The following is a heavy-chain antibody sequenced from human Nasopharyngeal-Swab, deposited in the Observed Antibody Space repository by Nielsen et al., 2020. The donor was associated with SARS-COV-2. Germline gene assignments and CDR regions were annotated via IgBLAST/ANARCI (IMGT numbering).Heavy chain of an antibody. CDR1: GGTFSSNG. V-gene: IGHV1-2*04. Sequence: ASVKVSCKASGGTFSSNGISWVRQAPGQGLEWMGWINPNSGGTNYAQKFQGWVTMTRDTSISTAYMELSRLKSDDTAMYYCARDRSASWSALDVWGKGTTVTVSS. D-gene: IGHD6-13*01. CDR3: ARDRSASWSALDV. CDR2: INPNSGGT. J-gene: IGHJ6*04.